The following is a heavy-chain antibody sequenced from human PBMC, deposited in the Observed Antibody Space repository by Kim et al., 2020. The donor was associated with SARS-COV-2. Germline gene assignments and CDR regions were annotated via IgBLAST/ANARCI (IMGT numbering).Heavy chain of an antibody. V-gene: IGHV4-31*03. CDR3: ARGAIWNTAMVTMVPDY. J-gene: IGHJ4*02. D-gene: IGHD5-18*01. CDR1: GGSISSGGYY. Sequence: SETLSLTCTVSGGSISSGGYYWSWIRQHPGKGLEWIGYIYYSGSTYYNPSLKSRVTISVDTSKNQFSLKLSSVTAADTAVYYCARGAIWNTAMVTMVPDYWGQGTLVTVSS. CDR2: IYYSGST.